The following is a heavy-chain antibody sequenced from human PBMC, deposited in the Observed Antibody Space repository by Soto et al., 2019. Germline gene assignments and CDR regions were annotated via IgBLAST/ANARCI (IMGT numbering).Heavy chain of an antibody. CDR3: AKGYWGSFHKVYYYYYMDV. V-gene: IGHV3-30*18. J-gene: IGHJ6*03. D-gene: IGHD7-27*01. CDR1: GFTFSSYG. Sequence: GGSLRLSCAASGFTFSSYGMHWVRQAPGKGLEWVAVISYDGSNKYYADSVKGRFTISRDNSKNTLYLQMNSLRAEDTAVYYCAKGYWGSFHKVYYYYYMDVWGKGTTVTVSS. CDR2: ISYDGSNK.